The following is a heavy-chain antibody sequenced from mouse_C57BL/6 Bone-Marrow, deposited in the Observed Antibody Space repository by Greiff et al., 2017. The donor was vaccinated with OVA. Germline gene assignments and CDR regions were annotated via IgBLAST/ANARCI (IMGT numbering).Heavy chain of an antibody. D-gene: IGHD2-5*01. Sequence: QVQLQQPGAELVKPGASVKVSCKASGYTFTSYWMHWVKQRPGQGLEWIGRIHPSDSDTNYNQKFKGKATLTVDKSSSTAYMQLSSLTSEDSAVYYCAIPSYSNYLAWFAYWGQGTLVTVSA. CDR2: IHPSDSDT. CDR3: AIPSYSNYLAWFAY. J-gene: IGHJ3*01. CDR1: GYTFTSYW. V-gene: IGHV1-74*01.